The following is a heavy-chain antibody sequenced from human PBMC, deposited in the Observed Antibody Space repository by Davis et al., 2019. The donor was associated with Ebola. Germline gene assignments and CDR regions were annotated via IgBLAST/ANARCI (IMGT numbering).Heavy chain of an antibody. J-gene: IGHJ6*02. Sequence: GESLKISCAASGFTFGGSAMHWVRQASGKGLEWVGRIRSKANSYATAYAASVKGRFTISRDDSKNTAYLQMNSLKTEDTAVYYCARARAPRPMVRGGGYYYYGMDVWGQGTTVTVSS. CDR2: IRSKANSYAT. CDR3: ARARAPRPMVRGGGYYYYGMDV. CDR1: GFTFGGSA. D-gene: IGHD3-10*01. V-gene: IGHV3-73*01.